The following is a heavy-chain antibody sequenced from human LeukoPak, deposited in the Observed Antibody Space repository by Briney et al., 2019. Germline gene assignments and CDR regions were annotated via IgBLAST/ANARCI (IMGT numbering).Heavy chain of an antibody. V-gene: IGHV3-9*03. CDR2: ISWNSGSI. CDR1: GFTFDDYA. J-gene: IGHJ3*02. D-gene: IGHD2-8*02. Sequence: GRSLRLSCAASGFTFDDYAMHWVRQAPGKGLEWVSGISWNSGSIGYADSVKGRFTISRDNAKNSLYLQMNSLRAEDMALYYCSKDEFVASDFTGAFDIWGQGTMVAVSS. CDR3: SKDEFVASDFTGAFDI.